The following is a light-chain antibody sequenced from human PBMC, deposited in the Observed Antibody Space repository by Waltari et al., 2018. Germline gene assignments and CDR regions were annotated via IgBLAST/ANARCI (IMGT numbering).Light chain of an antibody. CDR1: STDIGAYDF. Sequence: QSALTQPPSASGSPGQSVTSPCTGTSTDIGAYDFFSWYQQHPDTTPKLIIFEVSERPSGVPDRFSGSKTGNTASLTVSGLQAEDEADYYCSSYAGSKNLLFGGGTKVTVL. J-gene: IGLJ3*02. V-gene: IGLV2-8*01. CDR3: SSYAGSKNLL. CDR2: EVS.